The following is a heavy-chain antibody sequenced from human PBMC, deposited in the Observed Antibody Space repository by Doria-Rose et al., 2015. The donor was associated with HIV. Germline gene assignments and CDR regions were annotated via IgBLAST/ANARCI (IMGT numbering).Heavy chain of an antibody. CDR2: MLSDDES. J-gene: IGHJ4*02. CDR1: GVSLSSPGMG. D-gene: IGHD6-13*01. V-gene: IGHV2-26*01. CDR3: ARIKSSRWYHKYYFDF. Sequence: QITLKESGPVLVKPTETLTLTCTVSGVSLSSPGMGVSWIRQPPGKALEWLANMLSDDESSYKPSLKSRLTIYRGTSKSQVVLTMTDMDPVDTATYYCARIKSSRWYHKYYFDFWGQGTLVIVSA.